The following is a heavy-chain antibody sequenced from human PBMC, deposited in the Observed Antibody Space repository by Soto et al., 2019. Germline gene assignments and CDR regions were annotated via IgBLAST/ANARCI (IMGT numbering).Heavy chain of an antibody. CDR1: GDSVPSNSAA. D-gene: IGHD3-22*01. Sequence: SQTLSLTCAISGDSVPSNSAAWNWISHSPSRGRAWLGRTYYRSKWYNDYAVSVKSRITINPDTSKNQFSLQLNSVTPEDTAVYYCARNPSYYYDSSGFQGPSGYYYGMDVWGQGTTVTVSS. J-gene: IGHJ6*02. V-gene: IGHV6-1*01. CDR2: TYYRSKWYN. CDR3: ARNPSYYYDSSGFQGPSGYYYGMDV.